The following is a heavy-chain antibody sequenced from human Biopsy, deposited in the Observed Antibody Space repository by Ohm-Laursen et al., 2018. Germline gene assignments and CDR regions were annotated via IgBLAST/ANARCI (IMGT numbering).Heavy chain of an antibody. J-gene: IGHJ5*01. Sequence: TLSLTCTVSGESMGTYYWTWIRQPPGKGLEWIASIYYSGITNKNPSLKSRVTISVDTSKRQFYLELSSVTAADTAIYYCARVRGGFLEWFDYWGQGTLITVSS. CDR2: IYYSGIT. CDR1: GESMGTYY. V-gene: IGHV4-59*01. D-gene: IGHD3-3*01. CDR3: ARVRGGFLEWFDY.